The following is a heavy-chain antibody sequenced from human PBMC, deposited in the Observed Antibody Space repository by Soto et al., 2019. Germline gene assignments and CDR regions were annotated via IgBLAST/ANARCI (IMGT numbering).Heavy chain of an antibody. CDR1: GGSISSSSYY. CDR2: IYYSGST. V-gene: IGHV4-39*01. D-gene: IGHD3-10*01. CDR3: ARQTARPPRGEVWFGEFQPDYFDY. J-gene: IGHJ4*02. Sequence: QLQLQESGPGLVKPSETLSLTCTVSGGSISSSSYYWGWIRQPPGKGLEWIGSIYYSGSTYYNPSLRSRVTISVDTSKNQFSLKLSSVTAADTAVYYCARQTARPPRGEVWFGEFQPDYFDYWGQGTLVTVSS.